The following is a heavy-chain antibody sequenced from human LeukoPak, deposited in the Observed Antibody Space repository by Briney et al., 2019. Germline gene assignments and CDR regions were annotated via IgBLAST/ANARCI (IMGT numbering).Heavy chain of an antibody. Sequence: PSETLSLTCAVSGGFIRSRTHYWGWISQPPGNGLEWIGSIYYSGNTYYNPSLKSRVTISVDTSNNQFSLRLSSVTAADTAVYYCARGYGNFDYWGQGTLVTVSS. V-gene: IGHV4-39*07. D-gene: IGHD4-17*01. CDR3: ARGYGNFDY. CDR2: IYYSGNT. CDR1: GGFIRSRTHY. J-gene: IGHJ4*02.